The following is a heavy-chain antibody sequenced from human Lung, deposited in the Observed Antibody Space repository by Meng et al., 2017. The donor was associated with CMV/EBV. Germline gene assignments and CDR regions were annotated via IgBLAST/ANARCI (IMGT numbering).Heavy chain of an antibody. CDR1: GGSFSGYY. D-gene: IGHD3-16*02. J-gene: IGHJ4*02. V-gene: IGHV4-34*01. Sequence: SXTXSLXCAVYGGSFSGYYWSWIRQPPGKGLEWIGEINHSGSTNYNPSLKSRVTISVDTSKNQFSLKLSSVTAADTAVYYCARGEIVRKGVDYWGQGTRVTVAS. CDR3: ARGEIVRKGVDY. CDR2: INHSGST.